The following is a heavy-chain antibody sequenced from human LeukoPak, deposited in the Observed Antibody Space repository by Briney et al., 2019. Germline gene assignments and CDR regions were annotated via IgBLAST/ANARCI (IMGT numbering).Heavy chain of an antibody. J-gene: IGHJ4*02. CDR2: ISSSGSTI. CDR1: GFTFSSYA. Sequence: GGSLRLSCAASGFTFSSYAMSWIRQAPGKGLEWVSYISSSGSTIYYADSVKGRFTISRDNAKNSLYLEMNSLRDDDTAVYYCARDRSLSVAGTFDFWGQGSLVTVSS. V-gene: IGHV3-11*04. D-gene: IGHD6-19*01. CDR3: ARDRSLSVAGTFDF.